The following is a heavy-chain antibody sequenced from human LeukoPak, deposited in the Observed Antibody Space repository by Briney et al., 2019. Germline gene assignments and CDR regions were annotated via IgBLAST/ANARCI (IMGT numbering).Heavy chain of an antibody. V-gene: IGHV4-4*07. J-gene: IGHJ4*02. Sequence: SETLSLTCTVSGGSISSYYWSWIRQPAGKGLEWIGRIYTSGSTNYNPSLKSRVTMSVDTSKNQFSLKLSSVTAADTAVYYCARAFYCSSTGCRRAGYLDYWGQGTLVTVSS. CDR2: IYTSGST. CDR3: ARAFYCSSTGCRRAGYLDY. D-gene: IGHD2-2*01. CDR1: GGSISSYY.